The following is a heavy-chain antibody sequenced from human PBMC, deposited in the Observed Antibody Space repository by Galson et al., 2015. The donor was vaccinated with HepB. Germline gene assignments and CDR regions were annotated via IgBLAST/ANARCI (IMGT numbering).Heavy chain of an antibody. CDR2: ISSSSSTI. J-gene: IGHJ5*02. D-gene: IGHD4-17*01. CDR1: GFTFSSYS. Sequence: SLRLSCAASGFTFSSYSMNWVRQAPGKGLEWVSYISSSSSTIYYADSVKGRFTISRDNAKNSLYLQMNSLRAEDTAVYYCARDQGYGDYSPGGFDPWGQGTLVTVSS. CDR3: ARDQGYGDYSPGGFDP. V-gene: IGHV3-48*01.